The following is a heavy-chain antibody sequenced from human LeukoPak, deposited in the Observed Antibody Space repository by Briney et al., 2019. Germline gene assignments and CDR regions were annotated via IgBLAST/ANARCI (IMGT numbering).Heavy chain of an antibody. J-gene: IGHJ3*02. V-gene: IGHV3-30*04. D-gene: IGHD6-13*01. CDR2: ISRDGTLQ. CDR1: GFTFNNYA. CDR3: ARAVPAPGTPENAFDI. Sequence: GGSLRLSCEASGFTFNNYAMHWVRQAPGEGLEWVAVISRDGTLQYYADSVKGRLTISRDNSQSTLHLHMNSLSTEDTALYYCARAVPAPGTPENAFDIWGQGTMVTVSS.